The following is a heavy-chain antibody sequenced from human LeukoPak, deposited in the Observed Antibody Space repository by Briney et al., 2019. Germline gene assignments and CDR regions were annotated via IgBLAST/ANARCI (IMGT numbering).Heavy chain of an antibody. J-gene: IGHJ6*02. CDR1: GFTFDDYA. Sequence: PGGSLRLSCAASGFTFDDYAMHWVQQAPGKGLEWVSGISWNSGSIDYADSVKGRFTISRDNAKNSLCLQMNSLRAEDTALYCCAKDIGGSGSPRLYYYYGMDVWGQGTTVTVSS. V-gene: IGHV3-9*01. D-gene: IGHD3-10*01. CDR2: ISWNSGSI. CDR3: AKDIGGSGSPRLYYYYGMDV.